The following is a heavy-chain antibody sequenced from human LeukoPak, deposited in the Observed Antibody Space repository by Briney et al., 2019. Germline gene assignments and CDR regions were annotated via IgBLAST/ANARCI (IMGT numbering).Heavy chain of an antibody. D-gene: IGHD2-2*01. CDR3: AKGGSTSPNGINDY. CDR2: IIPIFGTA. Sequence: GASVKVSCKASGGTFSSYAISWVRQAPGQGLDWMGRIIPIFGTANYAQKFKGRFTITTDESTSTAYMELSSLRSEDTAVYYCAKGGSTSPNGINDYWGQGTLVTVSS. CDR1: GGTFSSYA. V-gene: IGHV1-69*05. J-gene: IGHJ4*02.